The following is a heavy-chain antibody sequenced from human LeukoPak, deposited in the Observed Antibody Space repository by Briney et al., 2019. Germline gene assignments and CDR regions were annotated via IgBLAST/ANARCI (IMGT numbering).Heavy chain of an antibody. D-gene: IGHD2-2*03. CDR3: ARDPLDISRWTNAFDI. Sequence: GGSLRLSCAASGFTFSSYSMNWVRQAPGKGLEWVSYISSSSSTIYYADSVKGRFTISRDNAKNTLYLQMNSLRVEDTAVYYCARDPLDISRWTNAFDIWGQGTMVSVSS. J-gene: IGHJ3*02. CDR2: ISSSSSTI. V-gene: IGHV3-48*01. CDR1: GFTFSSYS.